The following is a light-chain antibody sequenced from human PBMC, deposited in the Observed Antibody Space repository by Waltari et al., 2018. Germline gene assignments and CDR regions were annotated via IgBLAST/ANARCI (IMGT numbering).Light chain of an antibody. J-gene: IGLJ1*01. V-gene: IGLV3-10*01. CDR1: ALPRKY. CDR3: YSSDSTGLRV. CDR2: EDT. Sequence: SYELTQKPSVSVSPGQTATMPCSGHALPRKYAYWFQQKSGQAPRLVIYEDTKRPSGIPERFSGSSAGTVATLTITGAQVDDEADYYCYSSDSTGLRVFGGGTTVVVL.